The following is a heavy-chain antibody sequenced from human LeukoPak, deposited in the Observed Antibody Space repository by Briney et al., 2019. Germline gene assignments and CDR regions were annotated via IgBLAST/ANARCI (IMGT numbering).Heavy chain of an antibody. CDR2: INAGNGNT. CDR3: ARSIAVASNVIGYFQH. J-gene: IGHJ1*01. V-gene: IGHV1-3*01. Sequence: GASVKVSCKASGYTFTSYAMHWVRQAPGQRLEWMGWINAGNGNTKYSQKFQGRVTITRDTSASTAYMELSSLRSEDTAVYYCARSIAVASNVIGYFQHWGQGTLVTVSS. D-gene: IGHD6-19*01. CDR1: GYTFTSYA.